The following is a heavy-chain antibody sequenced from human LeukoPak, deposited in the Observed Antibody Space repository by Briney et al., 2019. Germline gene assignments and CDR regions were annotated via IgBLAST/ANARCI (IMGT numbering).Heavy chain of an antibody. V-gene: IGHV3-48*02. CDR2: ISSSGSTI. CDR1: GFTFSSYS. J-gene: IGHJ4*02. Sequence: GGSLRLSCAASGFTFSSYSMNWVRQAPGKGLEWVSDISSSGSTIHFADSVKGRFTISRDNAKNSLYLQMNSLRDEDTAVYYCARLEYYYVSGNYYKLFDYWGRGTLVTVCS. CDR3: ARLEYYYVSGNYYKLFDY. D-gene: IGHD3-10*01.